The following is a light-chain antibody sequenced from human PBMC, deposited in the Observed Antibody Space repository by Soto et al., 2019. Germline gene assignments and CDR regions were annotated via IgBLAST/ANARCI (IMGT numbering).Light chain of an antibody. CDR1: QTVSTY. Sequence: DTQITQSPSSLSASVGDRISITCRASQTVSTYLNWYQQKPGKTPTLLISATSTLQSGVPSRFSGSGSGTEFTLTITSLQPEDFATYYCQQTYTTPRTFGQGTKV. CDR2: ATS. J-gene: IGKJ1*01. V-gene: IGKV1-39*01. CDR3: QQTYTTPRT.